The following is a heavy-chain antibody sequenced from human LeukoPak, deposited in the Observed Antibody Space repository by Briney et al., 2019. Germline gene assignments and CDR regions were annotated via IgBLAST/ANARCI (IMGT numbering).Heavy chain of an antibody. Sequence: PGGSLRLSCAASGFTFSDYYMSWIRQAPGKGLEWVSYISSSSSYTNYADSVKGRFTISRDNAKNSLYLQMNSLRAEDTAVYYCARDAAAGGNSFAWFDPWGQGTLVTVSS. CDR3: ARDAAAGGNSFAWFDP. V-gene: IGHV3-11*06. J-gene: IGHJ5*02. CDR1: GFTFSDYY. CDR2: ISSSSSYT. D-gene: IGHD6-13*01.